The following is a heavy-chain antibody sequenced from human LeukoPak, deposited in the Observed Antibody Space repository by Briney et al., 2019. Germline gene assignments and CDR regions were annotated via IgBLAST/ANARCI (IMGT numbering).Heavy chain of an antibody. CDR3: ARAGGSIAVAGHDAFDI. Sequence: VGTLRLSCAASGFTFSSYGMHWVRQAPGKGLEWVAVIWYDGSNKYYVDSVKGRFTISRDNSKRTLYLQMNSLRAEDTAVYYCARAGGSIAVAGHDAFDIWGQGTMVTVSS. CDR1: GFTFSSYG. D-gene: IGHD6-19*01. J-gene: IGHJ3*02. CDR2: IWYDGSNK. V-gene: IGHV3-33*01.